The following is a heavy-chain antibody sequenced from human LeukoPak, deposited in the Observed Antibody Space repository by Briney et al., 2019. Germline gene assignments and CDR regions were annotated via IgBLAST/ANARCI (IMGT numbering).Heavy chain of an antibody. J-gene: IGHJ3*02. CDR3: ARLYWPGGRTGDVFDI. CDR1: GGSISGYH. CDR2: VDDSGNT. D-gene: IGHD1-26*01. V-gene: IGHV4-59*08. Sequence: PSETLSLTCIVSGGSISGYHWSWIRQPPGKGLEWIGYVDDSGNTNYSPSLRSRITVSLDMSKNQFSLKMNWVTAADTAMFYCARLYWPGGRTGDVFDIWGQGAMVTVSS.